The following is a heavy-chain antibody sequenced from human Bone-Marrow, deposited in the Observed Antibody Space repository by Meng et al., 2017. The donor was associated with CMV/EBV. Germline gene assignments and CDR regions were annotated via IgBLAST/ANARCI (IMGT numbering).Heavy chain of an antibody. D-gene: IGHD6-13*01. CDR1: GFSLSTSGVG. V-gene: IGHV2-5*01. J-gene: IGHJ6*02. CDR3: ALDFKIAAAGTTYGMDV. CDR2: IYWNDDK. Sequence: SGPTLVKPTQTLTLTCTFSGFSLSTSGVGVGWIRQPPGKALEWLALIYWNDDKRYSPSLKSRLTITKDTSKNQVVLTMTNMDPVDTATYYCALDFKIAAAGTTYGMDVWGQGTTVTVSS.